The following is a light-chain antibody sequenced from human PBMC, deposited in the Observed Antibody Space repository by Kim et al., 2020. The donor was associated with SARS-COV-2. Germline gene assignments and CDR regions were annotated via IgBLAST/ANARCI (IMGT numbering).Light chain of an antibody. Sequence: ASVGDRVTITCRASQSISTWLAWYQQRPGKAPKSLIYDASSLQSGVPSRFSGSGSGTEFTLTISSLQTDDIATYYCQQYKTFPWTFGQGTKVDIK. CDR2: DAS. CDR3: QQYKTFPWT. CDR1: QSISTW. V-gene: IGKV1-5*01. J-gene: IGKJ1*01.